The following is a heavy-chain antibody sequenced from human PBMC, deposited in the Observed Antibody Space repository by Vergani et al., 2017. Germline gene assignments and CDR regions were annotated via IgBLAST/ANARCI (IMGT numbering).Heavy chain of an antibody. J-gene: IGHJ4*02. D-gene: IGHD3-16*01. CDR1: GCTLSNYD. V-gene: IGHV3-30*02. CDR3: AKHFRGWGIDY. CDR2: IQFDGSNQ. Sequence: QVQLVESGGGVVQRGGSLRLSCATSGCTLSNYDMQWIRQGPGKGLEFVAFIQFDGSNQYYADSVKGRFTLSRDFSTNTLYLQMNSLRTDDTATYYCAKHFRGWGIDYWGQGTQVIVSS.